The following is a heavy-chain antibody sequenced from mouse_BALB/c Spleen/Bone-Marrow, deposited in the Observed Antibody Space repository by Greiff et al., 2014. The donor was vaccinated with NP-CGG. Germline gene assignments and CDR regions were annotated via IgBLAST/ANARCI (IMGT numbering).Heavy chain of an antibody. J-gene: IGHJ3*01. Sequence: DVQLQESGAELVKPGASVKLSCTASGFNIKDTYMHWVKQRPEQGLERIGRIDPANGNTKYDPKFQGKATITADTSSNTAYLQLSSLTSEDTAVYYCARNYGYGKSFAYWGQGTLVTVSA. V-gene: IGHV14-3*02. D-gene: IGHD2-2*01. CDR1: GFNIKDTY. CDR2: IDPANGNT. CDR3: ARNYGYGKSFAY.